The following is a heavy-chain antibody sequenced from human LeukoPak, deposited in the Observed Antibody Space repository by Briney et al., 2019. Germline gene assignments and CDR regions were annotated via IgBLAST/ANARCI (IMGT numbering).Heavy chain of an antibody. J-gene: IGHJ4*02. CDR2: ISGSGGST. Sequence: GGSLRLSCAASGFPFNAYWMTWVRQAPGKGLEWVSAISGSGGSTYYADSVKGRFTISRDNSKNTLYLQMNSLRAEDTAVYYCARGGLVLASYYNYWGQGTLVTVSS. CDR1: GFPFNAYW. V-gene: IGHV3-23*01. D-gene: IGHD6-19*01. CDR3: ARGGLVLASYYNY.